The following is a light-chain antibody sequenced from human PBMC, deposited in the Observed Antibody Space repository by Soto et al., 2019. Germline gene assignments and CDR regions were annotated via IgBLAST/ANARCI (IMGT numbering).Light chain of an antibody. Sequence: QSVLTQPPSVSGAPRQRVTISCSGSGSSIGNNAVKWYQQVPGKAPKLLNSDDDLLPSGVSDRFSASKSGTSASLAISEVQAEDEADYYCAAWDDSGKGWVFGGGTKLTVL. CDR1: GSSIGNNA. CDR3: AAWDDSGKGWV. V-gene: IGLV1-36*01. CDR2: DDD. J-gene: IGLJ3*02.